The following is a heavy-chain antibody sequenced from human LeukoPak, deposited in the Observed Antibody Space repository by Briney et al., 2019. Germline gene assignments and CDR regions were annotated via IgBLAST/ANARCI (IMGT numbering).Heavy chain of an antibody. CDR1: GFTFSNAW. CDR3: TTGPIVGATNYFDY. D-gene: IGHD1-26*01. Sequence: GGSLRLSCAASGFTFSNAWMNWVRQAPGKGLEWVGRIKSKTDGGTTDYAAPVKGRFTISRDDSKNTLYLQMNSLKTEGTAVYYCTTGPIVGATNYFDYWGQGTLVTVSS. V-gene: IGHV3-15*07. J-gene: IGHJ4*02. CDR2: IKSKTDGGTT.